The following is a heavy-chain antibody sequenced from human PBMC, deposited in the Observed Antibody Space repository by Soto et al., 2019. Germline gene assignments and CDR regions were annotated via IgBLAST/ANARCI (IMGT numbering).Heavy chain of an antibody. CDR3: AKDRVAAATGYYGMDV. CDR1: GFTFSSYG. CDR2: VSHDGSYK. V-gene: IGHV3-30*18. J-gene: IGHJ6*02. D-gene: IGHD6-13*01. Sequence: PGGSLRLSCAASGFTFSSYGMHWVRQAPGKGLEWVAVVSHDGSYKYYADSVKGRFTISRDNSKNTLYLQMNSLRAEDTAVYYCAKDRVAAATGYYGMDVWGQGTTVTVS.